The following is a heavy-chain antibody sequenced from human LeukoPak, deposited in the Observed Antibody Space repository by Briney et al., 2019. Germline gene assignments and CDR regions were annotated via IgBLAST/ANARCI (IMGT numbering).Heavy chain of an antibody. J-gene: IGHJ5*02. D-gene: IGHD2-2*01. Sequence: ASVKVSCKASGYTFTGYHMHWVRQAPGHGLEWMGWINPNSGGTNYAQKFQGRVTMTRDTSISTAYMVLSRLRSDDTAVYYCARGQTSYAWFDPWGQGTLVTVSS. CDR3: ARGQTSYAWFDP. V-gene: IGHV1-2*02. CDR1: GYTFTGYH. CDR2: INPNSGGT.